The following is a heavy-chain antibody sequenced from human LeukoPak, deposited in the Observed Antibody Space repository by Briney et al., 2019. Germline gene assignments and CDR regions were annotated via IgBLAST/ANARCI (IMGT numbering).Heavy chain of an antibody. D-gene: IGHD3-22*01. CDR1: GGSISSYY. Sequence: SETLSLTCTVSGGSISSYYWSWIRQPPGKGLEWIGYIYYSGSTNYNPSLKSRVTISVDTSKNQFSLKLSSVTAADTAVYYCARAPPSITMIVVVPTADAFDIWGQGTMVTVSS. CDR3: ARAPPSITMIVVVPTADAFDI. V-gene: IGHV4-59*01. CDR2: IYYSGST. J-gene: IGHJ3*02.